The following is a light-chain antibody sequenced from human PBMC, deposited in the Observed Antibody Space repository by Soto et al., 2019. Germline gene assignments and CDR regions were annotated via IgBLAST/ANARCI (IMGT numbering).Light chain of an antibody. CDR1: QSVSSTY. CDR3: QQYCNSPRT. V-gene: IGKV3-20*01. J-gene: IGKJ1*01. CDR2: GAS. Sequence: EIVLTQSPGTLSFSPGEKATLSCRASQSVSSTYLAWYQQKPGQAPRLLIYGASSRATGIPDRFSGSGSGTDFTLTISRLEPEDFAVYYCQQYCNSPRTFGQGTQVEIK.